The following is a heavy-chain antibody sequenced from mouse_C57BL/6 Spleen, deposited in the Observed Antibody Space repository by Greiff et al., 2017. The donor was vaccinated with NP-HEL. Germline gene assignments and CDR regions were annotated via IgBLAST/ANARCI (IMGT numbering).Heavy chain of an antibody. CDR1: GFTFSDYY. J-gene: IGHJ4*01. D-gene: IGHD1-1*01. CDR3: ARGGDYGSSSYYAMDY. CDR2: ISNGGGST. V-gene: IGHV5-12*01. Sequence: EVQLVESGGGLVQPGGSLKLSCAASGFTFSDYYMYWVRQTPEKRLEWVAYISNGGGSTYYPDTVKGRFTISRDNAKNTLYLQMSRLKSEDTAMYYCARGGDYGSSSYYAMDYWGQGTSVTVSS.